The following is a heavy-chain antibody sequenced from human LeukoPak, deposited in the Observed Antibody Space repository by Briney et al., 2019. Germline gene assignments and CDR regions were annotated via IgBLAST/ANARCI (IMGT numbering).Heavy chain of an antibody. CDR1: GFIFSHYG. J-gene: IGHJ4*01. CDR2: IWSGGSNR. CDR3: ARDAKRGFDYSNSLKY. V-gene: IGHV3-33*01. Sequence: PGRSLRLSCVASGFIFSHYGMHWVRQAPGKGREWVAVIWSGGSNRFYAGSVKGRFTISRDNSQNTVFLQMNSVRAEDTAMYYCARDAKRGFDYSNSLKYWGHGILVTVSS. D-gene: IGHD4-11*01.